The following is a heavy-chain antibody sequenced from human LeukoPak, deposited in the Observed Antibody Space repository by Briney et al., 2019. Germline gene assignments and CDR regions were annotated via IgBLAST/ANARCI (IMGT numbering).Heavy chain of an antibody. Sequence: PSETLSLPCAVYGGSFSGYYWSWIRQPPGKGLEWIGEINHSGSTNYNPSLKSRVTISVDTSKNQFSLKLSSVTAADTAVYYCARAGSPPGYYYYMDVWGKGTTVTVSS. D-gene: IGHD3-10*01. V-gene: IGHV4-34*01. CDR3: ARAGSPPGYYYYMDV. J-gene: IGHJ6*03. CDR2: INHSGST. CDR1: GGSFSGYY.